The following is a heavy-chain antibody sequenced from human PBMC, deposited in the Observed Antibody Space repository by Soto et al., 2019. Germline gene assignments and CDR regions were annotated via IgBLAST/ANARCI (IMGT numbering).Heavy chain of an antibody. CDR3: ARSVHAPVVAAPSSWFDP. CDR1: GGSVSANSYY. J-gene: IGHJ5*02. D-gene: IGHD2-15*01. Sequence: SETLSLTCTLSGGSVSANSYYWNWIRLPPGKGLQWVGHIYHTGIIQYNPSLKSRVTMSVDTSKNQFSLKLSSVTAPDTAVYYCARSVHAPVVAAPSSWFDPWGQGTLVTVSS. V-gene: IGHV4-61*01. CDR2: IYHTGII.